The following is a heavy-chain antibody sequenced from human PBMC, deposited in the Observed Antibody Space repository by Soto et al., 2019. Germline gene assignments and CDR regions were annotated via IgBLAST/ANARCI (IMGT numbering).Heavy chain of an antibody. V-gene: IGHV2-26*01. Sequence: QVTLKESGPVLVKPTETLTLTCTVSGFSLSNARMGVSWIRQPPGKALEWLAHIFSNDEKSYSTSLKSRLTISKDTSKSQVVLTMTNMDPVDTATYYCARMVEAIAFDIWGQGTMVTVSS. CDR2: IFSNDEK. CDR3: ARMVEAIAFDI. J-gene: IGHJ3*02. D-gene: IGHD1-26*01. CDR1: GFSLSNARMG.